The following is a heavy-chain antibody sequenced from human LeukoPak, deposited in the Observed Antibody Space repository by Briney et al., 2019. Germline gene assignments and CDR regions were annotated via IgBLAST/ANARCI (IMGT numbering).Heavy chain of an antibody. CDR2: ISGSGGST. D-gene: IGHD3-22*01. J-gene: IGHJ4*02. V-gene: IGHV3-23*01. CDR1: GCTFSSYA. Sequence: GGSLRLSWAASGCTFSSYAMSWVRQAPGKGLEWVSAISGSGGSTYYADSVKGRFTISRDNSKNTLYLQMNSLRAEDTAVYYCAKRYYYDSSGYYYGYWGQGTLVTVSS. CDR3: AKRYYYDSSGYYYGY.